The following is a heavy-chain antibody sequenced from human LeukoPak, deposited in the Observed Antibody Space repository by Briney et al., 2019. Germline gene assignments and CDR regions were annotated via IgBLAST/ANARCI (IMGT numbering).Heavy chain of an antibody. CDR2: SHDSGKT. V-gene: IGHV4-31*03. J-gene: IGHJ4*02. CDR3: ARAGSSSSHFDY. CDR1: GGSISRGGYY. Sequence: SQTLSLTCTVSGGSISRGGYYWGWVRPHPGKGLEWIGYSHDSGKTYYNPSLESRVTVSLDTSKNQFSLTLSSVTAADTAVYYCARAGSSSSHFDYWGQGTLVTVSS. D-gene: IGHD6-6*01.